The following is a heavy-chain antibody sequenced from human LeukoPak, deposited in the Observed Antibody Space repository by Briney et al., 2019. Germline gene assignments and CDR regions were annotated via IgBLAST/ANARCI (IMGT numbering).Heavy chain of an antibody. J-gene: IGHJ4*02. D-gene: IGHD3-16*01. CDR3: AKGGYYFDY. V-gene: IGHV3-30*02. CDR2: IRYDASTE. Sequence: GGSLRLSWAAPGLTFSSFGMHWVRQAPGKGLEWVAFIRYDASTEYYADSAKGRFTISRDNSKNTLYLQMNSLRPEDTAVYYCAKGGYYFDYWGQGTPVTVSS. CDR1: GLTFSSFG.